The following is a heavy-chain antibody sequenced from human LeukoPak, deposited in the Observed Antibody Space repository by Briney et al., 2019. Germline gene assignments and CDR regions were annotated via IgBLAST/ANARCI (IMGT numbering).Heavy chain of an antibody. CDR3: ARNDGSGSYYINAFDI. CDR1: GFTFSSYW. Sequence: GGSLRLSCAASGFTFSSYWMSWVRQAPGKGLEWVANIKQDGSEKYYVDSVKGRLTISRDNAKNSLYLQMNSLRAEDTAVYYCARNDGSGSYYINAFDIWGQGTMVTVSS. CDR2: IKQDGSEK. J-gene: IGHJ3*02. D-gene: IGHD3-10*01. V-gene: IGHV3-7*03.